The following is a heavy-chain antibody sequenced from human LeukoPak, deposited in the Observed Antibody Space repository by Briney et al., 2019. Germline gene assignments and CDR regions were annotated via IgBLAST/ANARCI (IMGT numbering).Heavy chain of an antibody. CDR3: AKDMYYDFWSGYPGAFDI. D-gene: IGHD3-3*01. CDR2: ISGSGGST. CDR1: GFTFSSYW. V-gene: IGHV3-23*01. Sequence: GGSLRLSCAASGFTFSSYWMSWVRQAPGKGLEWVSAISGSGGSTYYADSVKGRFTISRDNSKNTLYLQMNSLRAEDTAVYYCAKDMYYDFWSGYPGAFDIWGQGTMVTVSS. J-gene: IGHJ3*02.